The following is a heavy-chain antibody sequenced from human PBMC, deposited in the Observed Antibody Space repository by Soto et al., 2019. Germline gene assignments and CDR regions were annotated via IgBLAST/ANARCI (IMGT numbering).Heavy chain of an antibody. CDR3: ARDLGYSSSSGNAVDI. Sequence: SETLSLTCTVSGGSISSYYWSWIRQPAGKGLEWIGRIYTSGSTNYNPSLKSRVTMSVDTSKNQFSLKLSSVTAAHTAVYYCARDLGYSSSSGNAVDIWGQGTMVTVSS. J-gene: IGHJ3*02. CDR1: GGSISSYY. D-gene: IGHD6-6*01. CDR2: IYTSGST. V-gene: IGHV4-4*07.